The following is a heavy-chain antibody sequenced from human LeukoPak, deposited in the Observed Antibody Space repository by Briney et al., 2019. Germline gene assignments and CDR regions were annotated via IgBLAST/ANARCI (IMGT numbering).Heavy chain of an antibody. CDR3: ARHVYGEGMVF. CDR2: IHSSEGT. Sequence: PSETLSLTCTVSGGSLNGYYWGWIRQPPGKGLECIGYIHSSEGTAHNASLKSRLTISLDTSKNQFSLTLSSVTAADTAVYYCARHVYGEGMVFWGKGTTVTVSS. D-gene: IGHD4-17*01. J-gene: IGHJ6*04. CDR1: GGSLNGYY. V-gene: IGHV4-59*08.